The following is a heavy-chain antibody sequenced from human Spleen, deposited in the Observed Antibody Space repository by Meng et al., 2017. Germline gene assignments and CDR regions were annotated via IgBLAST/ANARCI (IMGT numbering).Heavy chain of an antibody. Sequence: SAKVSCKASGGTFSSYAISWVRQAPGQGLGWMGGIIPIFGTANYAQKFQGRVTITTDESTSTAYMELSSLRSEDTAVYYCASSGLVYGMDVWGQGTTVTVYS. J-gene: IGHJ6*01. CDR3: ASSGLVYGMDV. CDR2: IIPIFGTA. D-gene: IGHD6-13*01. V-gene: IGHV1-69*05. CDR1: GGTFSSYA.